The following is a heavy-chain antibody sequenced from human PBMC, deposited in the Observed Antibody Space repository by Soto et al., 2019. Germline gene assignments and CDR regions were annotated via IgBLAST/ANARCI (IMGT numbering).Heavy chain of an antibody. D-gene: IGHD3-9*01. J-gene: IGHJ4*02. V-gene: IGHV4-59*08. CDR3: LRVQSSYYDRVFDY. Sequence: SETLSLTCTVSGGSISSYYWSWFRQPPGRRLEWIGYIYYSGNTDYNPSLKSRVTISVDTSKNQFSLRLSSVTAADTAVYYCLRVQSSYYDRVFDYWGQGFLVTGSS. CDR2: IYYSGNT. CDR1: GGSISSYY.